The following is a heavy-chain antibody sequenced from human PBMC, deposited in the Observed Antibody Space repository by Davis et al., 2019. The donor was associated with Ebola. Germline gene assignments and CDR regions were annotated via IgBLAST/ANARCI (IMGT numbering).Heavy chain of an antibody. Sequence: SVKVSCKASGGTFSSYAISWVRQAPRQGLEWMGGIIPIFDTPHYAQKFQGRITITADASTSTAYMELSSLRSEDTATYFCARDFDGGNYYFDYWGPGTPVTVSS. CDR3: ARDFDGGNYYFDY. CDR1: GGTFSSYA. V-gene: IGHV1-69*13. J-gene: IGHJ4*02. CDR2: IIPIFDTP. D-gene: IGHD3-9*01.